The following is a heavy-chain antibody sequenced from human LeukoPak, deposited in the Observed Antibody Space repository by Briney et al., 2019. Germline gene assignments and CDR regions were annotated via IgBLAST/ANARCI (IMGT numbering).Heavy chain of an antibody. CDR2: INAGNGNT. V-gene: IGHV1-3*01. CDR3: ARDSSGWWDWDAFDI. J-gene: IGHJ3*02. Sequence: GASVKVSCKASGYTLTSYAMHWVRQAPGQRLEWMGWINAGNGNTKYSQKFQGRVTITRDTSASTACMELSSLRSEDTAVYYCARDSSGWWDWDAFDIWGQGTMVTVSS. CDR1: GYTLTSYA. D-gene: IGHD6-19*01.